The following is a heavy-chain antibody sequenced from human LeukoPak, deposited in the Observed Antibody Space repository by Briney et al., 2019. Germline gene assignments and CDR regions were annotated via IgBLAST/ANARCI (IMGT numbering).Heavy chain of an antibody. CDR1: GGSFSGYY. D-gene: IGHD6-13*01. Sequence: SETLSLTCAVYGGSFSGYYWSWIRQPPGKGLEWIGEINHSGSTNYNPSLKSRVTISVDTSKNQFSLKLSSVTAADTAVYYCARGRIAAAGKDYWGQGTLVTVSS. CDR2: INHSGST. V-gene: IGHV4-34*01. CDR3: ARGRIAAAGKDY. J-gene: IGHJ4*02.